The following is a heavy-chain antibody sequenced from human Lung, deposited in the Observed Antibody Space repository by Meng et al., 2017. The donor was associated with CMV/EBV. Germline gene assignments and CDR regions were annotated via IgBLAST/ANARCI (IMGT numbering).Heavy chain of an antibody. Sequence: TSGVRQAPGQGLEWMVWSSAYNGNTNYAQKLQGRVTMTTDTSTSTAYMELRSLRSDDTAVDYCVRDLVGYSYYDFRSGPSGGFWFDPWGQGTLVTVSS. V-gene: IGHV1-18*01. J-gene: IGHJ5*02. D-gene: IGHD3-3*01. CDR3: VRDLVGYSYYDFRSGPSGGFWFDP. CDR2: SSAYNGNT.